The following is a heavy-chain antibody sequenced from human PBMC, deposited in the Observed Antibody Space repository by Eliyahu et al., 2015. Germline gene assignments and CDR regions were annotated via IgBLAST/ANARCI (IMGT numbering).Heavy chain of an antibody. V-gene: IGHV1-69*06. CDR3: ARGGYYGSGNYYNDY. D-gene: IGHD3-10*01. CDR2: IIPIFGTA. J-gene: IGHJ4*02. CDR1: GGTFSSYA. Sequence: QVQLVQSGAEVKKPGSSVKVSCXAFGGTFSSYATSWVRQAPGQGLEWMGGIIPIFGTASYAQKFQGRVTITADKSTSTAYMELSSLKSEDTALYFCARGGYYGSGNYYNDYWGQGTLVTVSS.